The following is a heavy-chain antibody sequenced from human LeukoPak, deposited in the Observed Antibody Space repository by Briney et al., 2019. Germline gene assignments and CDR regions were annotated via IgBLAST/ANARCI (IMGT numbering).Heavy chain of an antibody. Sequence: PGGSLRLSCAASGFTFSSYWMSWVRQAPGKGLEWVANIKQDGSEKYYVDSVKGRFTISRDNAKNSLYLQMNSLRAEDTAVYYCARGYGSGSYYDGPLYGMDVWGKGTTVTVSS. V-gene: IGHV3-7*03. J-gene: IGHJ6*04. CDR1: GFTFSSYW. CDR3: ARGYGSGSYYDGPLYGMDV. CDR2: IKQDGSEK. D-gene: IGHD3-10*01.